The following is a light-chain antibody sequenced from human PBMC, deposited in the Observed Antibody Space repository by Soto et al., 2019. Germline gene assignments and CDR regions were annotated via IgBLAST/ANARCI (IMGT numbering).Light chain of an antibody. J-gene: IGKJ1*01. CDR3: QQYGGSPQT. V-gene: IGKV3-20*01. Sequence: EIVLTQSPGPLALSPGERATLSCRASQSVSNYFAWYQQKPGQAPRLLIYVASSRATGIPDRFSGSGSGTDFTLTISRLEPEDFAVYYCQQYGGSPQTFGQGTKVEIK. CDR1: QSVSNY. CDR2: VAS.